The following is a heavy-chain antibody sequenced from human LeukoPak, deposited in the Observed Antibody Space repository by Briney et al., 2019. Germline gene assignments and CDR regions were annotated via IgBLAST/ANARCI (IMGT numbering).Heavy chain of an antibody. CDR1: GFSLRTSGVF. CDR3: FKRKPAYDILTGYSKGRNWFDP. J-gene: IGHJ5*02. D-gene: IGHD3-9*01. V-gene: IGHV2-5*02. Sequence: SGPTLVNPTQTLTLTCTFSGFSLRTSGVFVCCIRQPPGKALELLALIYWDDDKGYSPSLKSRLTITKDTSKIQVVLTMTNMDPVDTATFFCFKRKPAYDILTGYSKGRNWFDPWGQGTLVTVSS. CDR2: IYWDDDK.